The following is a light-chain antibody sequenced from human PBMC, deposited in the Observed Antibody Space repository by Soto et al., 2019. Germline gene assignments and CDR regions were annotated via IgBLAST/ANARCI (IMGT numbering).Light chain of an antibody. V-gene: IGLV2-11*01. CDR2: DVA. CDR1: SSDVGNYNY. J-gene: IGLJ3*02. CDR3: CSYAGSYTWV. Sequence: QSALTQPRSVSGSPGQSVTISCTGTSSDVGNYNYVSWYRQHPGTAPKLMIYDVAQRPSGVPDRFSSSKSGNTASLTISGLQAEDEADYYCCSYAGSYTWVFGGGTKVTVL.